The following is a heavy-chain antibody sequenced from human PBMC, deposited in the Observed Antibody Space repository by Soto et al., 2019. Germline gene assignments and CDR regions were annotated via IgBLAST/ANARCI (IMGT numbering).Heavy chain of an antibody. CDR3: ARATPPGTSDWPYFDF. J-gene: IGHJ4*02. CDR1: GFTFSNYG. V-gene: IGHV3-23*01. Sequence: GGSLRLSCAASGFTFSNYGMSWVRQAPGKGLEWVSAVSSSGGSTYYADSVKGRFTISRDNSKNTLYLQMNSLRDDDTAVYYCARATPPGTSDWPYFDFWGLGTLVTVS. CDR2: VSSSGGST. D-gene: IGHD6-19*01.